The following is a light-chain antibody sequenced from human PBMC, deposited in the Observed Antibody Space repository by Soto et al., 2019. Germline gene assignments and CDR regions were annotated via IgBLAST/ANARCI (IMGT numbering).Light chain of an antibody. Sequence: EIVMTQSPATLSVSPGERSTLSCRASQSVSSNLAWYQQKPGQAPRLLIYGASTRATGIPARFSGSGSGTEFTLTISSLQSEDFAVYYCQQYKNWPPVGWTFGQGTTGDIK. J-gene: IGKJ1*01. V-gene: IGKV3-15*01. CDR3: QQYKNWPPVGWT. CDR2: GAS. CDR1: QSVSSN.